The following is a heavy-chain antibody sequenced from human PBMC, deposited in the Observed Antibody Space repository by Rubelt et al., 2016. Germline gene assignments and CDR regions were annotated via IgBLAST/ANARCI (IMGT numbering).Heavy chain of an antibody. D-gene: IGHD3-16*02. V-gene: IGHV3-9*01. Sequence: EVQLVESGGGLVQPGRSLRLSCAASGFTFDDYAMHWVRQAPGKGLEWVSAISGSGGSTYYADSVKGRFTISRDNAKNSLYLQMNSLRAEDTAVYYCARDYVWGSYRYIGAFDIWGQGTMVTVSS. CDR2: ISGSGGST. CDR1: GFTFDDYA. J-gene: IGHJ3*02. CDR3: ARDYVWGSYRYIGAFDI.